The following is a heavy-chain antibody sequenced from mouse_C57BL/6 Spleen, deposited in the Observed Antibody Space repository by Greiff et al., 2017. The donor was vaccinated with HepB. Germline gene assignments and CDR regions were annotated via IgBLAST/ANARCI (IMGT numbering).Heavy chain of an antibody. CDR2: ISNGGGST. V-gene: IGHV5-12*01. CDR1: GFTFSDYY. CDR3: ARVYGYFDV. Sequence: VESGGGLVQPGGSLKLSCAASGFTFSDYYMYWVRQTPEKRLEWVAYISNGGGSTYYPDTVKGRFTISRDNAKNTLYLQMSRLKSEDTAMYYCARVYGYFDVWGTGTTVTVSS. J-gene: IGHJ1*03.